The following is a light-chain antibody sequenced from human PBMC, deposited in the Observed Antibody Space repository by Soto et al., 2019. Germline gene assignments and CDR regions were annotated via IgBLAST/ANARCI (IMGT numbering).Light chain of an antibody. Sequence: QSVLTQPPSASGSPGQSVTISCTGTSIDIGGYNYISWYQHHPGKAPKLMIYEVSQRPSGVPDRFSGSKSGNTASLTVSGLQAEDEADYYCSSYAGSNNRGVFGSGTKVTVL. V-gene: IGLV2-8*01. CDR2: EVS. CDR3: SSYAGSNNRGV. CDR1: SIDIGGYNY. J-gene: IGLJ1*01.